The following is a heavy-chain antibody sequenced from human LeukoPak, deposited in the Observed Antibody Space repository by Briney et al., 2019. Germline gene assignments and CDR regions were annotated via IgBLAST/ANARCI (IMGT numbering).Heavy chain of an antibody. CDR3: AEPALRLGELSPLVSYYFDY. V-gene: IGHV3-23*01. CDR2: ISGSGGST. CDR1: GFTFSSYA. J-gene: IGHJ4*02. D-gene: IGHD3-16*02. Sequence: GGSLRLSCAASGFTFSSYAMSWVRQAPGKGLEWVSAISGSGGSTYYADSVKGRFTISRDNSKNTLYLQMNSLRAEDTAVYYCAEPALRLGELSPLVSYYFDYWGQGTLVTVSS.